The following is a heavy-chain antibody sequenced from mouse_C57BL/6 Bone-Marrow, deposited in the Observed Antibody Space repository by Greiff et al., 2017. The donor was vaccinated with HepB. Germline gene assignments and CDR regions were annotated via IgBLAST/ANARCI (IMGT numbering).Heavy chain of an antibody. CDR1: GFTFSDYY. Sequence: EVMLVESGGGLVQPGGSLKLSCAASGFTFSDYYMYWVRQTPEKRLEWVAYISNGGGSTYYPDTVKGRFTISRDNAKNTLYLQMSRLKSEDTAMYYCARPSYYWGQGTSVTVSS. CDR2: ISNGGGST. V-gene: IGHV5-12*01. CDR3: ARPSYY. J-gene: IGHJ4*01.